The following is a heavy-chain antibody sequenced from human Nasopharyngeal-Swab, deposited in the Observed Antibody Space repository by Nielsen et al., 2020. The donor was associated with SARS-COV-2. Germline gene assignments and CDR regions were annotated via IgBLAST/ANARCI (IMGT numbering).Heavy chain of an antibody. CDR3: VRDEDGDYDFDY. D-gene: IGHD4-17*01. J-gene: IGHJ4*02. V-gene: IGHV3-69-1*01. CDR2: ISSSSTI. Sequence: WIRQPPGKGLEWVSYISSSSTIYYADSVKGRFTISRDNAKNSLYLQMNSLRAEDTAVYYCVRDEDGDYDFDYWGQGTLVTVSS.